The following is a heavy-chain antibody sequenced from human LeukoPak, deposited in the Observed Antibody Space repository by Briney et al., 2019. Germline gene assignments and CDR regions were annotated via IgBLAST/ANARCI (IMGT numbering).Heavy chain of an antibody. V-gene: IGHV4-59*08. CDR2: IYCSGST. J-gene: IGHJ4*02. CDR3: ARKRGTFDY. D-gene: IGHD5-12*01. Sequence: PSETLSLTCTVSGGSINNYYWSWIRQPPGKGLEWIGYIYCSGSTNYNPSLKNRVTMSVDTSKNQFSLNLTSVTAADTAVYYCARKRGTFDYWGQGTLVTVSS. CDR1: GGSINNYY.